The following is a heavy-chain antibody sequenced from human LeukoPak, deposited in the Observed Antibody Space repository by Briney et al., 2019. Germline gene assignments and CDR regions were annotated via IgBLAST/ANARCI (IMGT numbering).Heavy chain of an antibody. J-gene: IGHJ4*02. V-gene: IGHV3-30*02. CDR1: GFTFSSYG. D-gene: IGHD5-12*01. CDR3: AKPAMSGYGIFDY. CDR2: IRYDGSNK. Sequence: GGSLRLSCAASGFTFSSYGMHWVRQAPGKGLEWVAFIRYDGSNKYYADSVKGRFTIPRDNSKNTLYLQMNSLRAEDTAVYYCAKPAMSGYGIFDYWGQGTLVTVSS.